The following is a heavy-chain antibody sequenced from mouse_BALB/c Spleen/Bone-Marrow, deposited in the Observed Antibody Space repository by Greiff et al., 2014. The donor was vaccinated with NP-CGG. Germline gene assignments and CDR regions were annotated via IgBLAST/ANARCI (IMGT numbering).Heavy chain of an antibody. Sequence: EVKLMESGGGLVQPGGSLRLSCATSGFTFTDYYMSWVRQPPGKALEWLGFIRNKANGYTTEYSASVKGRFTISRDNSQSIIYLQMNTLRAEDSATYYCARDKNYGSYWYFDVWGAGTTVTVSS. CDR3: ARDKNYGSYWYFDV. J-gene: IGHJ1*01. V-gene: IGHV7-3*02. CDR2: IRNKANGYTT. D-gene: IGHD2-1*01. CDR1: GFTFTDYY.